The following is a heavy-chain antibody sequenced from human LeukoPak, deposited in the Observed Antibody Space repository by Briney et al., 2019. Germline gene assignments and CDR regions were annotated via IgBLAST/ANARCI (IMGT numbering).Heavy chain of an antibody. CDR2: IKQDGSEK. D-gene: IGHD2-2*01. CDR3: ARDGGYCSSSRCYGAFDF. J-gene: IGHJ3*01. CDR1: GFTFSSYA. Sequence: GGSLRLSCAASGFTFSSYAMSWVRQAPGKGLEWVANIKQDGSEKYYVDSVKGRFTISRDNAKNSLYLQMNSLRAEDTAVYYCARDGGYCSSSRCYGAFDFWGQGTMVTVSS. V-gene: IGHV3-7*01.